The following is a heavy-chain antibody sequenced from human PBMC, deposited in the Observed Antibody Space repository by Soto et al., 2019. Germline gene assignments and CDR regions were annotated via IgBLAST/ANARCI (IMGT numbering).Heavy chain of an antibody. CDR2: IIPIFGTA. D-gene: IGHD2-15*01. CDR3: ARGSDIAVVVAAPYYYDMDV. J-gene: IGHJ6*02. Sequence: QVQLVQSGAEVKKPGSSVKVSCKASGGTFSSYAISWVRQAPGQGLEWMGGIIPIFGTANYAQKFQGRVTITADESTSTAYMELSCLRSEDTAVYYCARGSDIAVVVAAPYYYDMDVWGQGTTVTVSS. V-gene: IGHV1-69*19. CDR1: GGTFSSYA.